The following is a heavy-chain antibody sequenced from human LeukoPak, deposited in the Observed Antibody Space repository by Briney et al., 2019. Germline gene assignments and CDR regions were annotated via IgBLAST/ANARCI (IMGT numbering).Heavy chain of an antibody. J-gene: IGHJ4*02. CDR1: GYTFTGYY. Sequence: GASVKVSCKASGYTFTGYYMHWVRQAPGQGLEWMGWINPNSGGTNYAQKFQGRVTMTRGTSISTAYMELSRLRYDDTAVYYCARDNRKGLLWFGELSLWGQGTLVTVSS. CDR3: ARDNRKGLLWFGELSL. CDR2: INPNSGGT. V-gene: IGHV1-2*02. D-gene: IGHD3-10*01.